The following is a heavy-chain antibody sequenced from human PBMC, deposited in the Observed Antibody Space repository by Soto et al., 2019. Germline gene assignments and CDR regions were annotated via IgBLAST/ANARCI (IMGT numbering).Heavy chain of an antibody. CDR2: ISSSSSYI. CDR1: GFTFSSYS. V-gene: IGHV3-21*01. CDR3: ARQGIAARPCDY. J-gene: IGHJ4*02. Sequence: GGSLRLSCAASGFTFSSYSMNWVRQAPGKGLEWVSSISSSSSYIYYADSVKGRFTISRDNAKNSLYLQMNSLRAEDTAVYYCARQGIAARPCDYWGQGTLVTVSS. D-gene: IGHD6-6*01.